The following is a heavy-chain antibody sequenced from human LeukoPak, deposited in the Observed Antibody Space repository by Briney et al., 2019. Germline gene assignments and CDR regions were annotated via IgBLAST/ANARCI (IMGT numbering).Heavy chain of an antibody. CDR1: GYTFTGYY. V-gene: IGHV1-2*02. Sequence: APVKVSCKASGYTFTGYYMHWVRQAPGQGLEWRGWIKPNSGGTNYAQKFQGRVTMTRDTSISTAYMELSRLRSDDTAVYYCALVVVAATSRSFDYWGQGTLVTVSS. CDR3: ALVVVAATSRSFDY. CDR2: IKPNSGGT. J-gene: IGHJ4*02. D-gene: IGHD2-15*01.